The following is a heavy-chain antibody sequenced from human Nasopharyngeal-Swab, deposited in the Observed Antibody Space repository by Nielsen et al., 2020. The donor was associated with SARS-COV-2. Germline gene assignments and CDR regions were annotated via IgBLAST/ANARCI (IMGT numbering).Heavy chain of an antibody. J-gene: IGHJ3*02. V-gene: IGHV3-48*01. CDR3: AKDKDGAFDI. D-gene: IGHD5-24*01. CDR1: GFTFSSYA. Sequence: GGSLRLSCVASGFTFSSYAMDWVRQAPGKGLEWVSYIRSSGSAIYYADSVKGRFTISRDNSKNTLYLQMNSLRAEDTAVYYCAKDKDGAFDIWGQGTMVTVSS. CDR2: IRSSGSAI.